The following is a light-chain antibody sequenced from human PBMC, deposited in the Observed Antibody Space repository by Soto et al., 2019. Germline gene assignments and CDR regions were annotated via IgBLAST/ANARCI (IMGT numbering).Light chain of an antibody. CDR3: SSYTSSSTLLYV. V-gene: IGLV2-14*01. CDR1: SSDVGGYKY. CDR2: DVS. Sequence: QSALTQPASVSGSPGQSITISCTGTSSDVGGYKYVSWYQQHPGKAPKLMIYDVSNRPSGVSNRFSGSKSGNTASLTISGLQAEDEADYSCSSYTSSSTLLYVFGTGTKLTVL. J-gene: IGLJ1*01.